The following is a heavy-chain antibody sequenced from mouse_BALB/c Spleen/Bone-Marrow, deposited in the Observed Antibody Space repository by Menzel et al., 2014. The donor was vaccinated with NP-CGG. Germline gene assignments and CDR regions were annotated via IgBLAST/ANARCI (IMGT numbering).Heavy chain of an antibody. Sequence: EVHLVESGGGLVQPGVSRKLSCVASGFTFSSFGMHWVRQAPEKGLEWVAYISSGSSTIYYADTVMGRFTISRDNPKNTLFLQMTSLRSEDTAMYYCARSGSSSGYFDYWGQGTTLTVSS. CDR1: GFTFSSFG. CDR2: ISSGSSTI. J-gene: IGHJ2*01. CDR3: ARSGSSSGYFDY. V-gene: IGHV5-17*02. D-gene: IGHD1-1*01.